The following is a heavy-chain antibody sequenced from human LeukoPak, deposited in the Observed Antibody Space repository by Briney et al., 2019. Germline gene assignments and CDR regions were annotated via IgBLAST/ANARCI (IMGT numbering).Heavy chain of an antibody. CDR3: ARMPSCKSSGGSCYVQVHWFDP. CDR2: ISAYNGNT. Sequence: ASVKVSCKASGYTFTSYGISWVRQAPGQGLEWMGWISAYNGNTNYAQKLQGRVTMTTDTSTSTAYMELRSLRSDDTAVYYCARMPSCKSSGGSCYVQVHWFDPWGQGTLVTVSS. V-gene: IGHV1-18*01. D-gene: IGHD2-15*01. CDR1: GYTFTSYG. J-gene: IGHJ5*02.